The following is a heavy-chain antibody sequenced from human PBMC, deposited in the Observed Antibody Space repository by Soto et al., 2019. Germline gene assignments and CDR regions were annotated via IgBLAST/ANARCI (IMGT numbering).Heavy chain of an antibody. V-gene: IGHV4-59*01. D-gene: IGHD3-9*01. CDR3: ARGGAETDRRYYDILTGYYSYYYYYMDV. Sequence: QVQLQESGPGLVKPSETLSLTCTVSGGSISSYYWSWIRQPPGKGLEWIGYIYYSGSTNYHPSLKSRVNTSVDTSKNQFSLKLSSVTAADTAVYYCARGGAETDRRYYDILTGYYSYYYYYMDVWGKGTTVTVSS. J-gene: IGHJ6*03. CDR2: IYYSGST. CDR1: GGSISSYY.